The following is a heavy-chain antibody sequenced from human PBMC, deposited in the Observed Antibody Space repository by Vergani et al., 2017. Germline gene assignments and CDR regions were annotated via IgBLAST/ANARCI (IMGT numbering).Heavy chain of an antibody. Sequence: QVTLRESGPALVKPTQTLTLTCTFSGFSLLTSAMCVSWIRQPPGKALEWLAIIDWNDNKYFNTSLKTRLTISKDASKNQVVLTMTNRDPVDTATYYWARKRRRGRRGYDIFDCWGQGSMVTVAS. D-gene: IGHD5-12*01. J-gene: IGHJ4*02. CDR1: GFSLLTSAMC. CDR2: IDWNDNK. CDR3: ARKRRRGRRGYDIFDC. V-gene: IGHV2-70*01.